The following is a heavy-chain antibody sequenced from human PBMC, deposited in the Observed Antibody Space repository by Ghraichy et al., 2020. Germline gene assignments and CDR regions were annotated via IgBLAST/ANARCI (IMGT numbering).Heavy chain of an antibody. CDR1: GFTFSKYG. Sequence: GGSLRLSCAASGFTFSKYGMHWVRQAPGQGLEWVAVISYDGSYKYNANSGRFSISRDNSKNTLYLQMNFLRHEDTAVYYCAKERDTSGYYSFRGDYYGMDVWGQGTTVTVSS. V-gene: IGHV3-30*18. CDR2: ISYDGSYK. CDR3: AKERDTSGYYSFRGDYYGMDV. J-gene: IGHJ6*02. D-gene: IGHD3-22*01.